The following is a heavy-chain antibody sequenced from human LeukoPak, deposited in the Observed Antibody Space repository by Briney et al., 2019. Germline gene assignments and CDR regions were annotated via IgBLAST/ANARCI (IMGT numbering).Heavy chain of an antibody. CDR1: GFSISSDYY. V-gene: IGHV4-38-2*02. CDR2: IYHSGST. D-gene: IGHD4-11*01. J-gene: IGHJ6*03. CDR3: ARASVTYYYYYYMDV. Sequence: SETLSFTCTVSGFSISSDYYWGWIRQPPGKGLEWIATIYHSGSTYYDPSLKSRVSVSVDTSKNQFSLKLSSVTAADTAVYYCARASVTYYYYYYMDVWGKGTTVTVSS.